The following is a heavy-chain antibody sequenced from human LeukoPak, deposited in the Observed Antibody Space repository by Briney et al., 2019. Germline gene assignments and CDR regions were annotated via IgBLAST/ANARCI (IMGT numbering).Heavy chain of an antibody. Sequence: GGSLRLSCAASGFTFSSYDMHWVRQATGKGLEWVSAIGTAGDTYYPGSVKGRFTISRENAKNSLYLQMNSLRAGDTAVYYCARAARGYSFGSFDYWGQGTLVTVSS. CDR2: IGTAGDT. D-gene: IGHD5-18*01. CDR3: ARAARGYSFGSFDY. CDR1: GFTFSSYD. V-gene: IGHV3-13*04. J-gene: IGHJ4*02.